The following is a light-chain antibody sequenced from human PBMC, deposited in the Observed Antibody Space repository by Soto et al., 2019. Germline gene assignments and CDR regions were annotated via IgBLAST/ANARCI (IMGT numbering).Light chain of an antibody. CDR1: TSNIGAPYD. V-gene: IGLV1-40*01. J-gene: IGLJ1*01. CDR3: SSYTNINTRACV. Sequence: QAVVTQPPSVSGAPGQRVSISCTGSTSNIGAPYDVHWYQHLPGTAPKLLIYGDNNRPSGVPDRFSGSKSGTSASLAITRLQAEDEADYYCSSYTNINTRACVFGTGTKLTVL. CDR2: GDN.